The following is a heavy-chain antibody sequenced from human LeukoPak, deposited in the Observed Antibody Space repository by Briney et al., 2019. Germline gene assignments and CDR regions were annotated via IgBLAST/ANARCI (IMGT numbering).Heavy chain of an antibody. D-gene: IGHD2-15*01. CDR3: ARRSEGGKLKY. CDR2: IYPGDSNT. J-gene: IGHJ4*02. CDR1: GYTFTSYW. V-gene: IGHV5-51*01. Sequence: GESLKISCQGSGYTFTSYWIGWVRQMPGKGLEWMGIIYPGDSNTRYSPSFRGQVTISADKSISTAYLQWSSLKASDTATYYCARRSEGGKLKYWGQGTLVTVSS.